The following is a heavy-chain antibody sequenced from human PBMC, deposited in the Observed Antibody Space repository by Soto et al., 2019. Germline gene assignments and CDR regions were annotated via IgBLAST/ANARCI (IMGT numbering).Heavy chain of an antibody. Sequence: EVQLVESGGGLVKPGGSLRLSCVVSGFTFSSYSMNWVRQAPGKGLEWVSSISSSSIYTYYADSVKGRFTISRDNAKNSVYLQMNSLRAEDTAVYYCARDFEESQYYYCCMDVWGKGTTVTVSS. CDR1: GFTFSSYS. J-gene: IGHJ6*03. V-gene: IGHV3-21*06. CDR2: ISSSSIYT. D-gene: IGHD3-10*01. CDR3: ARDFEESQYYYCCMDV.